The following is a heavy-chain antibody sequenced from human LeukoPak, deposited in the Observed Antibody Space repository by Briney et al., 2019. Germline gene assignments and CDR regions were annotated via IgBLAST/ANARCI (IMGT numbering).Heavy chain of an antibody. CDR3: AKSPIVIVPAAIRRYYYYYMDV. Sequence: GGSLRLSCTASGFTFSIYAMSWVRQAPGKGLEWVSAISGSGSSTYYAGSVKGRFTISRDNSKNTLYLQVDSLRADDTAVYYCAKSPIVIVPAAIRRYYYYYMDVWGKGTTVTVSS. D-gene: IGHD2-2*02. CDR2: ISGSGSST. V-gene: IGHV3-23*01. CDR1: GFTFSIYA. J-gene: IGHJ6*03.